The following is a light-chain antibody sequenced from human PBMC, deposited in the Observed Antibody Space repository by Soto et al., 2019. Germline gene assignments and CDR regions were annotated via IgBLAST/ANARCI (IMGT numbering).Light chain of an antibody. Sequence: QLVLTQSPSASASLGASVKLTCTLSSGHRTYAIAWHQQQPEKGPRYLMKLNSDGSHTKGDGIPDRFSGSSSGAERYLTISSLQSEYEADYYCQTWATGILVFGGGTKLTVL. CDR1: SGHRTYA. J-gene: IGLJ3*02. V-gene: IGLV4-69*01. CDR2: LNSDGSH. CDR3: QTWATGILV.